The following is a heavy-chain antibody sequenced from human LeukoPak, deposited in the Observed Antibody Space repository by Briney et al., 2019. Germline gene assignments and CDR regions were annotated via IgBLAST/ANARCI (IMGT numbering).Heavy chain of an antibody. CDR3: AGVARDYMYGNFVS. J-gene: IGHJ4*02. V-gene: IGHV4-4*02. D-gene: IGHD3-16*01. CDR2: IYHGGCT. CDR1: DGSNSSTNW. Sequence: PSQTLSLTCAVSDGSNSSTNWWSWVRPPPGKGLEWIGDIYHGGCTNYNPSLKTRVTKSVDKSNHQFSLNLSSVTAADTAVYYCAGVARDYMYGNFVSWGRGTLVTVSS.